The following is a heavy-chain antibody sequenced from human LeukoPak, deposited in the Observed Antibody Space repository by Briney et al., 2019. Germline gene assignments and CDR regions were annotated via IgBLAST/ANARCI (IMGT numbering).Heavy chain of an antibody. CDR1: GFTFSSYA. J-gene: IGHJ4*02. CDR2: ISDSGGST. D-gene: IGHD6-19*01. Sequence: GESLKISCAASGFTFSSYAMSWVRQAPGGGLEWVSAISDSGGSTYYADSVKGRFTISRDNSKNTLYLQMNSLRAEDTAVYYCVSPKYSSAWFFDYWGQGTLVPVSS. CDR3: VSPKYSSAWFFDY. V-gene: IGHV3-23*01.